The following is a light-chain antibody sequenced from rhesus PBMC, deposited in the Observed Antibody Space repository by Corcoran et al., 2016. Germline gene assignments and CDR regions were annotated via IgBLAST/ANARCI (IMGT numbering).Light chain of an antibody. J-gene: IGKJ3*01. V-gene: IGKV1-22*01. CDR3: QQYSSRPIT. CDR2: KAS. CDR1: QGISSW. Sequence: DIQMTQSPSSLSASVGDTVTITCRASQGISSWLAWFQQKQGKAPKLLIYKASSLQSGVPSRFNGSGSWTDFSLTISSLHAEDFATYYCQQYSSRPITFGPGTKLDIK.